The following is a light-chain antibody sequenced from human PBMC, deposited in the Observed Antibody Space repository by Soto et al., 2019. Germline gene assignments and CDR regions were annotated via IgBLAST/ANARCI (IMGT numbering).Light chain of an antibody. Sequence: EIVLTQSPGTLSLSPGERATLSCRASQSVSKYLVWYQQKPGQAPRLLIYDASNRATSIPARFSGSGSGTDFTLTISSLEPEDVAVYYCQQRGNRPPWTFGQGTKVDIK. CDR2: DAS. CDR3: QQRGNRPPWT. V-gene: IGKV3-11*01. J-gene: IGKJ1*01. CDR1: QSVSKY.